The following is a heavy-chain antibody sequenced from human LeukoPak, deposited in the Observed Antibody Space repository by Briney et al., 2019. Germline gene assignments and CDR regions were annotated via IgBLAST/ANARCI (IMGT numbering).Heavy chain of an antibody. CDR3: ARDGFVGAADY. V-gene: IGHV3-7*01. CDR2: IKQDGSEK. CDR1: EFIFSGYW. D-gene: IGHD6-13*01. Sequence: GGSLRLSCAASEFIFSGYWMNWVRQAPGKGLEGVANIKQDGSEKQYVDSVRGRFTISRDNAKNSLYLQMNSLRVEDTAVYYCARDGFVGAADYWGQGTLVTVSS. J-gene: IGHJ4*02.